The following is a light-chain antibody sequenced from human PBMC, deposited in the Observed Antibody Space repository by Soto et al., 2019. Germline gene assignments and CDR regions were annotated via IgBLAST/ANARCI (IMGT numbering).Light chain of an antibody. CDR1: QSINSNY. J-gene: IGKJ5*01. CDR2: GAS. V-gene: IGKV3-20*01. Sequence: EIVLTQSPGTLSLSPVEIATLYFISSQSINSNYLAWYQQKPGQAPRLLIYGASSRATGIPARFSGSGSGTDFTLTIRRLEPEDFAVYYCQQYGSSPPITCGQGTRREIK. CDR3: QQYGSSPPIT.